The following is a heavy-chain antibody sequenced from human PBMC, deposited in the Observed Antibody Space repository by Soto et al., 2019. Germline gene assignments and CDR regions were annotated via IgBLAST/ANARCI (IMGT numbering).Heavy chain of an antibody. D-gene: IGHD5-18*01. J-gene: IGHJ6*02. Sequence: SETLSLTCTVSGGSISSGGYYWSWIRQHPGKGLEWIGYIYYSGSTYYNPSLKSRVTISVDTSKNQFSLKLSSVTAADTAVYYCAREGGEDKAMGNYYGMDVWGQGTTVTVSS. CDR1: GGSISSGGYY. CDR3: AREGGEDKAMGNYYGMDV. CDR2: IYYSGST. V-gene: IGHV4-31*03.